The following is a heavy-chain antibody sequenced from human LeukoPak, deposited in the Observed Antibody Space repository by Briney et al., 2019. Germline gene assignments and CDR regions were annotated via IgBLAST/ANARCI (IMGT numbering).Heavy chain of an antibody. CDR1: GYSISSGYY. V-gene: IGHV4-38-2*02. D-gene: IGHD3-10*01. CDR3: ARVTSRSWFEGYFDY. CDR2: IYHGGST. J-gene: IGHJ4*02. Sequence: SETLSLTCTVSGYSISSGYYWGWIRQPPGKGLEWIGNIYHGGSTYYNPSLKSRVTMSGDTSKNQFSLNLSSVTAADTAVYYCARVTSRSWFEGYFDYWAREPWSPSPQ.